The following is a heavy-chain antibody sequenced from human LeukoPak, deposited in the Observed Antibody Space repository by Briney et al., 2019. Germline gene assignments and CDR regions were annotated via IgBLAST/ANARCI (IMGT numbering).Heavy chain of an antibody. CDR2: IIPIFGTA. V-gene: IGHV1-69*05. Sequence: GASVKVSCKASGGTFSSYAISWVRQAPGQGLEWMGGIIPIFGTANYAQKFQGRVTITTDESTSTAYMELSSLRSEEPAVYYCAIPLGSTYYYYYYMDVWGKGTTVTVSS. CDR1: GGTFSSYA. J-gene: IGHJ6*03. CDR3: AIPLGSTYYYYYYMDV. D-gene: IGHD2-2*01.